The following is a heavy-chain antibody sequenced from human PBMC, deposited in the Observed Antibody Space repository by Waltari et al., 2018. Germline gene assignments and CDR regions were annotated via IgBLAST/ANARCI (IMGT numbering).Heavy chain of an antibody. V-gene: IGHV3-9*01. J-gene: IGHJ4*02. D-gene: IGHD1-26*01. Sequence: EVQLVESGGGLVQPGRSLRLSCAVSGFNFDDYAMHRVRQAPGKGVEWVSGISWNSDNIGYADSVKGRFTISRDNAKNSLYLQMNSLRPEDTALYYCAKGHSGSYGLKDWGQGTLVTVSS. CDR1: GFNFDDYA. CDR2: ISWNSDNI. CDR3: AKGHSGSYGLKD.